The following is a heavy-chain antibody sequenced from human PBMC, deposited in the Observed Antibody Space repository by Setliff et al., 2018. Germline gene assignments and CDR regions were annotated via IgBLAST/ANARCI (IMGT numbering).Heavy chain of an antibody. V-gene: IGHV4-34*03. CDR2: INHSGST. J-gene: IGHJ4*02. CDR1: GGSFSGYY. D-gene: IGHD2-15*01. CDR3: TTDRRGGCSGASCYDFDY. Sequence: SETLSLTCAVYGGSFSGYYWSWIRQPPGKGLEWIGEINHSGSTNYNPSLKSRVTISVDTSKNQFSLKLSSVTAADTGVYYCTTDRRGGCSGASCYDFDYWGQGTLVTVSS.